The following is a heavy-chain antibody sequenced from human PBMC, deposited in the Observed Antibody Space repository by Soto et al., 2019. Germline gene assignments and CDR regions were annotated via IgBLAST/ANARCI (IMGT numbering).Heavy chain of an antibody. Sequence: SETLSLTCAVYGGSFSGYYWSWIRQPPGKGLEWIGEINHSGSTNYNPSLKSRVTISVDTPKNQFSLRLSSVTAADTAVYYCAARRWSGYYDWFDPWGQGTLVTVSS. J-gene: IGHJ5*02. D-gene: IGHD3-3*01. CDR2: INHSGST. CDR1: GGSFSGYY. CDR3: AARRWSGYYDWFDP. V-gene: IGHV4-34*01.